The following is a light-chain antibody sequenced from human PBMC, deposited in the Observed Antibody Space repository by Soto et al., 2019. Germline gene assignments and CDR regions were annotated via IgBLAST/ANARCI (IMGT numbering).Light chain of an antibody. Sequence: DLTQSPATLSMSPGERATLSCRASQSIYTYLAWYQQKPGQAPKLLIYGASNRATGIPDRFSGSGSGRDFTLTISSLEPEDFAVYFCQHRNEWPPGAAFGGGTKLDIK. J-gene: IGKJ4*01. V-gene: IGKV3-11*02. CDR3: QHRNEWPPGAA. CDR1: QSIYTY. CDR2: GAS.